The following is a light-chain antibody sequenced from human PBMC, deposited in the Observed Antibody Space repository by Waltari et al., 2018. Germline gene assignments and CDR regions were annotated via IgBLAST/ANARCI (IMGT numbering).Light chain of an antibody. J-gene: IGKJ1*01. V-gene: IGKV3-20*01. CDR2: GAS. CDR1: QRVTSNY. CDR3: QQYATSTRT. Sequence: EIVLTQSTGTLSLSQGERATVSCRASQRVTSNYLAWYQQKPGQSPRLLIYGASSRAAGISDKFSGSGSGTEFTLTISRLEPEDFAVYYCQQYATSTRTFGQGTKVE.